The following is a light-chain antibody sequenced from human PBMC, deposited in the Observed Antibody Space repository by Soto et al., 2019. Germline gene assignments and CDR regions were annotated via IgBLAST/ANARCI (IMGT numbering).Light chain of an antibody. CDR3: SSYGGSNDEV. Sequence: SAPTPPPPPSRSPGPAVTISLPGNHRDLCGYNYVSWYQQHPGKAPKLMIYDVNKRPSGVPDRFSGSKSGNTASLTVSGLQAEDEADYYCSSYGGSNDEVFGTGTKVTV. CDR2: DVN. V-gene: IGLV2-8*01. J-gene: IGLJ1*01. CDR1: HRDLCGYNY.